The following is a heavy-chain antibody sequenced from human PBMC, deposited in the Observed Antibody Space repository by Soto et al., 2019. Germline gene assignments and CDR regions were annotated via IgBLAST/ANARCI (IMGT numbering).Heavy chain of an antibody. CDR2: TYYSGST. CDR3: ARDNMVRGLFDY. Sequence: SETLSLTCTVYGGSISSDDYYWSWIRQPPGKGLEWIGYTYYSGSTDYNPSLKSRVTILVDTSKNQYSLKLSAVTAVDTAVYYCARDNMVRGLFDYWGQGTLVTVS. D-gene: IGHD3-10*01. J-gene: IGHJ4*02. V-gene: IGHV4-30-4*01. CDR1: GGSISSDDYY.